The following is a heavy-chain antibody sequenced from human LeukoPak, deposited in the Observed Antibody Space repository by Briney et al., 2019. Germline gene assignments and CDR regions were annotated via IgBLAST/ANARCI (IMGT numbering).Heavy chain of an antibody. J-gene: IGHJ4*02. CDR3: AKDKTTVTTAFDY. Sequence: AGGSLRLSCAASGFTFSSYGMHWVRQAPGKGLEWVAVIWYDGSNKYYADSVKGRFTISRDNSKNTLYLQMNSLRAEDTALYYCAKDKTTVTTAFDYWGQGTLVTVSS. CDR2: IWYDGSNK. D-gene: IGHD4-17*01. V-gene: IGHV3-30*02. CDR1: GFTFSSYG.